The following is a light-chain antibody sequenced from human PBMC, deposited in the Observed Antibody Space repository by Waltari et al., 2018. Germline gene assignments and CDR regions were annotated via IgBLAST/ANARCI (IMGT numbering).Light chain of an antibody. Sequence: DIVLTQSPGTLSLSRGERATVSCRASQSVSRALAWYQQKPGQAPRLLIYGASTRATGIPDRFSGSGSWTDFSLTISRLEPDDFAVYYCQHYLRLPVTFGQGTTVEI. V-gene: IGKV3-20*01. CDR2: GAS. CDR3: QHYLRLPVT. J-gene: IGKJ1*01. CDR1: QSVSRA.